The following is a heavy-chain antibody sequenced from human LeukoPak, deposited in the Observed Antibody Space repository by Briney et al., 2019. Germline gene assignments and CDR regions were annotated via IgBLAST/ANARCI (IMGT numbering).Heavy chain of an antibody. J-gene: IGHJ3*02. D-gene: IGHD3-22*01. Sequence: GGSLRLSCAASGFTFSSYWMHWVRQAPGKGLVWVSLINSDGSSTSYADSVKGRFTISRDNAKNALYLQMNSLRAEDTAVYYCANYYYDSSGYRGMNAFDIWGQGTMVTVSS. CDR3: ANYYYDSSGYRGMNAFDI. V-gene: IGHV3-74*01. CDR2: INSDGSST. CDR1: GFTFSSYW.